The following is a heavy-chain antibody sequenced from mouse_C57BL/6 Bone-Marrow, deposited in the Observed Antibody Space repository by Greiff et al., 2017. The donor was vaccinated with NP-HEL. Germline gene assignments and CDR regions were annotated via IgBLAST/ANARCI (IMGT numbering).Heavy chain of an antibody. J-gene: IGHJ3*01. CDR2: IDPSDSET. Sequence: VQLQQPGAELVRPGSSVKLSCKASGYTFTSYWMHWVKQRPIQGLEWIGNIDPSDSETHYNQKFKDKATLTVDKSSSTAYMQLSSLTSEDSAVYYCARSGSYYDYDWFAYWGQGTLVTVSA. CDR1: GYTFTSYW. D-gene: IGHD2-4*01. V-gene: IGHV1-52*01. CDR3: ARSGSYYDYDWFAY.